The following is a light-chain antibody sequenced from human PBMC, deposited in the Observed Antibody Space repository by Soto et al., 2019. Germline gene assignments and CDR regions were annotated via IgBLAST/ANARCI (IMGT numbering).Light chain of an antibody. CDR2: GAS. J-gene: IGKJ1*01. CDR1: QSVSSN. Sequence: EIVLTHSPATLSVSPGERAPLSCRSSQSVSSNLAWYQQKLGQAPRLLIYGASTRATGIPARFSGSGSGTEFTLTISSLQSEDFAVYYCQHYNNWPPWTFGQGT. CDR3: QHYNNWPPWT. V-gene: IGKV3-15*01.